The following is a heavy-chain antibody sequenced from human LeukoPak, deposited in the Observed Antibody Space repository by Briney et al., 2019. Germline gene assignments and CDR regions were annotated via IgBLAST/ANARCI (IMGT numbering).Heavy chain of an antibody. CDR3: ARVSGDYFYYFDY. D-gene: IGHD4-17*01. J-gene: IGHJ4*02. CDR2: IYYSGST. CDR1: GGSISSGGYY. Sequence: SETLSLTCTVSGGSISSGGYYWSWIRQHPGKGLEWIGYIYYSGSTYYNPSLKSRVTISVDTSKNQFSLKLSSVTAADTAVYYCARVSGDYFYYFDYWGQGTLVTVPS. V-gene: IGHV4-31*03.